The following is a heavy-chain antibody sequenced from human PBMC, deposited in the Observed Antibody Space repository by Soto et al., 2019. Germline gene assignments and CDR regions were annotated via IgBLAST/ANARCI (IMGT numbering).Heavy chain of an antibody. J-gene: IGHJ2*01. CDR2: ISYDATKK. V-gene: IGHV3-30*03. D-gene: IGHD7-27*01. Sequence: QVQLVESGGGVVQPGRSLRLSCEASGFAFSGYGMHWVRQAPGRGLEWVAVISYDATKKHYADSVKGRFTISRDKFKNTLFLQMNSLRVEDTAVYYCARELGMYGYWYFDLWGRGTLVTVSS. CDR1: GFAFSGYG. CDR3: ARELGMYGYWYFDL.